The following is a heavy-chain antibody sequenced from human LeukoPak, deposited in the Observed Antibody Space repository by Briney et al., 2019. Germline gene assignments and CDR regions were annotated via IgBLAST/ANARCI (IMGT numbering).Heavy chain of an antibody. V-gene: IGHV1-69*13. Sequence: GASVKVSCKASEGTFSSYAISWVRQAPGQGLEWMGQIIPMLGTASYAQRFQGRVTLTADESTSTAYMELSSLRSEDTAVYYCARESLPYGGNSFGHYYGMDVWGQRTTVTVSS. D-gene: IGHD4-23*01. CDR2: IIPMLGTA. CDR1: EGTFSSYA. J-gene: IGHJ6*02. CDR3: ARESLPYGGNSFGHYYGMDV.